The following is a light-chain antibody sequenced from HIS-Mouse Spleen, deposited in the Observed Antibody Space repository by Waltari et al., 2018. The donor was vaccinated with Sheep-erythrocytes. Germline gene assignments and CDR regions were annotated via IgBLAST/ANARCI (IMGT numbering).Light chain of an antibody. J-gene: IGLJ2*01. CDR2: EGS. V-gene: IGLV2-14*02. CDR3: QAWDSSTGVV. Sequence: QSALTQPASVSGSPGQSITISCTGTSSDVGSYNLVSWYQQHPGKAPKLMIYEGSKRPSGVSNRFSGSNSGNTATLTISGTQAMDEADYYCQAWDSSTGVVFGGGTKLTVL. CDR1: SSDVGSYNL.